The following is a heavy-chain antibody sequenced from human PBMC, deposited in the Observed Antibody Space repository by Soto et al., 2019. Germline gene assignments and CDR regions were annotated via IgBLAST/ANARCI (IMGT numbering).Heavy chain of an antibody. V-gene: IGHV3-48*02. CDR2: ISSSGSTI. CDR1: GFPFSAFS. Sequence: EVQLVESGGGLVQPGGSLGLSCASSGFPFSAFSMNWVRQAPGKGLEWVAYISSSGSTIYYTDSVKGRFTISRDNAKSSLYLQMDSLRDEDTAVYYCAREGGRHCSPTRCYNAFDLWGQGTMVTVSS. CDR3: AREGGRHCSPTRCYNAFDL. D-gene: IGHD2-2*02. J-gene: IGHJ3*01.